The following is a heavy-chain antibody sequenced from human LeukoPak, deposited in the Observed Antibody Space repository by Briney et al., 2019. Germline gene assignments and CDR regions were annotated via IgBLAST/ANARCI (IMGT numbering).Heavy chain of an antibody. V-gene: IGHV3-66*04. D-gene: IGHD4-17*01. CDR3: ARHRGVYSDRAMDV. CDR1: GFAISSNY. J-gene: IGHJ6*02. CDR2: IQSGGDT. Sequence: GGSLRLSCVASGFAISSNYISWVRQAPGKGLEWVSVIQSGGDTYYAGSVKDRFTVSRDDSHNTVYVQMNSLRVEDTAVYYCARHRGVYSDRAMDVWGQGTTVTVS.